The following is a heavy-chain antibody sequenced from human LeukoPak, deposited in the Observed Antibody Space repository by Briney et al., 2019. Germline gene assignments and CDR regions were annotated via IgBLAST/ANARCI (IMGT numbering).Heavy chain of an antibody. CDR3: ARTFWDKSNGYDYYFDY. CDR1: GFTFSNYA. V-gene: IGHV3-30*04. J-gene: IGHJ4*02. Sequence: GRSLRLSCTASGFTFSNYAMHWVRQAPGKGLEWMTVISFDGNNKCYEDSVKGRFTISRDNSKNTLYLQMNSLRAEDTAVYYCARTFWDKSNGYDYYFDYWGQGSLVTVSS. CDR2: ISFDGNNK. D-gene: IGHD5-12*01.